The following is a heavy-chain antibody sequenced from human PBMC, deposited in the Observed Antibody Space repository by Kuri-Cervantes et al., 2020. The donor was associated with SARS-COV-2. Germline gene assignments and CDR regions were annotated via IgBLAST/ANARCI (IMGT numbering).Heavy chain of an antibody. CDR2: INPNSGGT. CDR3: ARALPYDSSGYYYWFDP. CDR1: GCTFTGYY. D-gene: IGHD3-22*01. V-gene: IGHV1-2*04. Sequence: ASVKVSCKASGCTFTGYYMHWVRQAPGQGLEWMGWINPNSGGTNYAQKFRGWVTMTRDTSISTAYMELSRLRSDDTAVYYCARALPYDSSGYYYWFDPWGQGTLVTVSS. J-gene: IGHJ5*02.